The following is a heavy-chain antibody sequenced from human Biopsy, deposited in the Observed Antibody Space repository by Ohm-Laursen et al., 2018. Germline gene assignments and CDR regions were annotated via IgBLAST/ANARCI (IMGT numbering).Heavy chain of an antibody. V-gene: IGHV4-34*08. Sequence: GTLSLTCAVFGKTFSDYQWSWIRQPPGKGPEWIGQINQAGTTNYNPSLKSRVSISADASKYEFSLRLTSVTAADTAVYLCGNEVHGRDYWGLGAQVTVSS. CDR1: GKTFSDYQ. D-gene: IGHD2-15*01. CDR3: GNEVHGRDY. J-gene: IGHJ4*02. CDR2: INQAGTT.